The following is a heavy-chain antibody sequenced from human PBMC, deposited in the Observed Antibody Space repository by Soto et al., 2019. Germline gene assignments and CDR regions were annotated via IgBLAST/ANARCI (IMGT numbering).Heavy chain of an antibody. Sequence: ASVKVSCKASGYTFTGYYIHWVREAPGQGLEWMGWINPQTGGTGYAQKFQGRVTLSRDTSINTAYLELSRLTFDDAAVYFCARERYQLISDGMDVWGQGTTVTVSS. CDR3: ARERYQLISDGMDV. CDR2: INPQTGGT. CDR1: GYTFTGYY. V-gene: IGHV1-2*02. D-gene: IGHD2-2*01. J-gene: IGHJ6*02.